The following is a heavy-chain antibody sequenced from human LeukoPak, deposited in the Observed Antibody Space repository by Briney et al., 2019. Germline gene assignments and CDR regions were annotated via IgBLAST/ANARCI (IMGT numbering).Heavy chain of an antibody. Sequence: PSEALSLTCTVSGGSISSYYWSWIRQPPGKGLEWIGYIYYSGSTNYNPSLKSRVTISVDTSKNQFSLKLSSVTAAGTAVYYCARLTGGEVDYWGQGTLVTVSS. CDR1: GGSISSYY. CDR3: ARLTGGEVDY. D-gene: IGHD7-27*01. J-gene: IGHJ4*02. CDR2: IYYSGST. V-gene: IGHV4-59*08.